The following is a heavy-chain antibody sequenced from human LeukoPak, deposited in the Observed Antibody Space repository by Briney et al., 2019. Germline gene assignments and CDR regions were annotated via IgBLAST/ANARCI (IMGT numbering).Heavy chain of an antibody. J-gene: IGHJ4*02. Sequence: PGGSLRLSCAASGFTFSTYWMHWVRQAPGKGLMWVSRINDGGTYTAYADSVKGRFAVSRDNAENTLYLQMDSLTVEDTGLYYCVREIKIMGFRAFDYWGQGTPVTVSS. CDR2: INDGGTYT. D-gene: IGHD3-10*01. CDR1: GFTFSTYW. V-gene: IGHV3-74*01. CDR3: VREIKIMGFRAFDY.